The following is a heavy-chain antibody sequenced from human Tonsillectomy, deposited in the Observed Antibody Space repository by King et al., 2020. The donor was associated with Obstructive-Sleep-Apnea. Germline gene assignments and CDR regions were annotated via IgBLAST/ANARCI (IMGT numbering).Heavy chain of an antibody. CDR2: IYYSGST. CDR3: ARVPRSSWFDY. D-gene: IGHD6-13*01. CDR1: GGSICSYY. J-gene: IGHJ4*02. V-gene: IGHV4-59*01. Sequence: HVQLQESGPGLVKPSETLSLTCTVSGGSICSYYWSWIRQPPGKGLEWIGYIYYSGSTNYNPSLKSRVTISVDTSKNQFSLKLSSVTAADTAVYYCARVPRSSWFDYWGQGTLVTVSS.